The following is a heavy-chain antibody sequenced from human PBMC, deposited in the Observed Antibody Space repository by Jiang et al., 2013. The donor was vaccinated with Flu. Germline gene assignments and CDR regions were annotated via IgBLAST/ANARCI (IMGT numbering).Heavy chain of an antibody. J-gene: IGHJ4*02. D-gene: IGHD5-12*01. CDR1: GFTFSTYS. V-gene: IGHV3-21*01. CDR2: ISSSGSYM. Sequence: GGLVKPGGSLRLSCAASGFTFSTYSMNWVRQAPGKGLEWVSSISSSGSYMSYADSMKGRFTISRDNAKNSLYLQMNSLRAEDTAVYYCARGRGFNSNFDYWGQGTLVTVSS. CDR3: ARGRGFNSNFDY.